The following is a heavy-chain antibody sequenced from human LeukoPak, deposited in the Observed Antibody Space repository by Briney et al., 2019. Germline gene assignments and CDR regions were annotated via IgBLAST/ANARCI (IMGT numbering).Heavy chain of an antibody. J-gene: IGHJ4*02. V-gene: IGHV3-23*01. CDR3: AKASAMIVVVSKHFDY. CDR2: ISASGGST. D-gene: IGHD3-22*01. CDR1: GFTFSSYA. Sequence: GGSLRLSCAASGFTFSSYAMTWVRQAPGKGLEWVSAISASGGSTYYADSVKGRFTISRDNPKNTLYVQMNSLRAEDTAVYYCAKASAMIVVVSKHFDYWGQGTLVTVSS.